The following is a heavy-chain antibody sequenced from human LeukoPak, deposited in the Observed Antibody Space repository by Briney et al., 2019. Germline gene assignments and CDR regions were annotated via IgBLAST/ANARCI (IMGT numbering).Heavy chain of an antibody. J-gene: IGHJ3*01. D-gene: IGHD3-9*01. CDR3: AGEMFYFETSGPSKAFEV. Sequence: PPGGSLRLSCAASRFTFSTYAMSWVRQAPGKGLEWVANIEPNGRQKFYLDSVKGRFSVSRDNAVNFVYLQMNNLRADDTAVYFCAGEMFYFETSGPSKAFEVWGQGTTVTVSS. CDR2: IEPNGRQK. V-gene: IGHV3-7*01. CDR1: RFTFSTYA.